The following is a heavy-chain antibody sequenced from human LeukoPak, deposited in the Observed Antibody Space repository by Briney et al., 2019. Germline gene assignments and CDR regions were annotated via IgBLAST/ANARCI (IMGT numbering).Heavy chain of an antibody. CDR1: GFTFSDYY. J-gene: IGHJ5*02. D-gene: IGHD2/OR15-2a*01. CDR3: ARGPNMGNWFDP. V-gene: IGHV3-11*01. CDR2: ITRSVSTI. Sequence: EAGGSLRLSCAASGFTFSDYYMSWIRQAPGKGLEWVSSITRSVSTIYYADSVKGRFTNSRDKAKKSLYLQMNSLRVEDTAVYYCARGPNMGNWFDPWGQGTLVTVSS.